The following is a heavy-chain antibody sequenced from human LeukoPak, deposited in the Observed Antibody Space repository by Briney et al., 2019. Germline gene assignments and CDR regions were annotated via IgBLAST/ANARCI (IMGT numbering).Heavy chain of an antibody. CDR3: AKDIHYDGSGDYYAMDV. CDR1: GFTFDDYT. J-gene: IGHJ6*02. V-gene: IGHV3-9*01. D-gene: IGHD3-22*01. Sequence: PGRSLRLSCAASGFTFDDYTMHWVRQAPGKGLEWVSGICWNSGGIGYADSVKGRFTISRDNAKNSLYLQMNSLRAEDTALYYCAKDIHYDGSGDYYAMDVWGQGTTVTVSS. CDR2: ICWNSGGI.